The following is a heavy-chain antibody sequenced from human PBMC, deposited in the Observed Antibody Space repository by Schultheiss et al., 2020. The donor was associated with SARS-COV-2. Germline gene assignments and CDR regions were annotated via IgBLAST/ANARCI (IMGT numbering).Heavy chain of an antibody. CDR2: IFSNDEK. V-gene: IGHV2-26*01. CDR3: AHSIVVVPAAINWFDP. Sequence: SGPTLVKPTETLTLTCTVSGFSLSNARMGVSWIRQPPGKALEWLAHIFSNDEKSYSTSLKSRLTITKDTPKNQVVLTMTNMDPVDTATYYCAHSIVVVPAAINWFDPWGQGTLVTVSS. D-gene: IGHD2-2*01. CDR1: GFSLSNARMG. J-gene: IGHJ5*02.